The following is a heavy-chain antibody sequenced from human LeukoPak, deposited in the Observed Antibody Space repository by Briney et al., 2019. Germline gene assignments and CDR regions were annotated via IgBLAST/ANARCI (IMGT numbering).Heavy chain of an antibody. D-gene: IGHD2-2*01. Sequence: ASVKVSCKASGYTFTSYDINWVRQATGQGREWMGWMKPNSGNTDNAQKFQGRVTMTRNTSISTAYMELSSLRSEDTAVYYCTRAGCSSTSCYGGWFDPWGQGTLVTVSS. CDR1: GYTFTSYD. CDR3: TRAGCSSTSCYGGWFDP. V-gene: IGHV1-8*01. CDR2: MKPNSGNT. J-gene: IGHJ5*02.